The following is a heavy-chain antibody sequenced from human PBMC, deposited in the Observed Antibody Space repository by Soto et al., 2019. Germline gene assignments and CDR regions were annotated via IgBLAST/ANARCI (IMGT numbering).Heavy chain of an antibody. D-gene: IGHD6-19*01. CDR2: ISYDGSNK. J-gene: IGHJ3*02. Sequence: GGSLRLSCAASGFTFSSYGMHWVRQAPGKGLEWVAVISYDGSNKYYADSVKGRFTISRDNSKNTLYLQMNSLRAEDTAVYYCAKAGQAVAYAFDIWGQGTMVTVSS. CDR3: AKAGQAVAYAFDI. V-gene: IGHV3-30*18. CDR1: GFTFSSYG.